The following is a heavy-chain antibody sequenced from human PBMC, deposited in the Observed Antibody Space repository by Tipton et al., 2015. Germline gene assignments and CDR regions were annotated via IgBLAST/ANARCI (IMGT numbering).Heavy chain of an antibody. CDR2: IQYSGST. CDR3: AREAYSSSGLIFDY. Sequence: TLSLTCSVSSDSISKYYWSWIRQPPGKELEWIEYIQYSGSTNYNPSLKSRITISLNTSKNQFSLKMSSVTAAVTAVYYCAREAYSSSGLIFDYWGQGTLVTVSS. J-gene: IGHJ4*02. V-gene: IGHV4-59*01. CDR1: SDSISKYY. D-gene: IGHD6-6*01.